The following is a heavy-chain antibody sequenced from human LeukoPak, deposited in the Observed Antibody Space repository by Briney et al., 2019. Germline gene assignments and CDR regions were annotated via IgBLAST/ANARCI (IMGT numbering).Heavy chain of an antibody. Sequence: ASVKVSCKASGYTFTSYDINWVRQATGQGLEWMGWMNPNSGGTNYAQKFQGRVTMTRDTSISTAYMELSRLRSDDTAVYYCARLAVGYCTNGVCYGHAFDIWGQGTMVTVSS. V-gene: IGHV1-2*02. CDR3: ARLAVGYCTNGVCYGHAFDI. CDR1: GYTFTSYD. CDR2: MNPNSGGT. D-gene: IGHD2-8*01. J-gene: IGHJ3*02.